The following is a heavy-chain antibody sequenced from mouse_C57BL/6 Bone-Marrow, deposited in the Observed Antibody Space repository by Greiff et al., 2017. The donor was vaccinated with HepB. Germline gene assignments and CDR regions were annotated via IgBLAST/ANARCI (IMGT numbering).Heavy chain of an antibody. CDR2: ISDGGSYT. CDR1: GFTFSSYA. Sequence: DVKLVESGGGLVKPGGSLKLSCAASGFTFSSYAMSWVRQTPEKRLEWVATISDGGSYTYYPDNVKGRFTISRDNAKNNLYLQMSHLKSEDTAMYYCARWIYSDYWGQGTTLTVSS. J-gene: IGHJ2*01. CDR3: ARWIYSDY. V-gene: IGHV5-4*03.